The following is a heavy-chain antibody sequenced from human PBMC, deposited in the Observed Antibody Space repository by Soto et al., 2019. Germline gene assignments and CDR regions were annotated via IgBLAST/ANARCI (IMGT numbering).Heavy chain of an antibody. D-gene: IGHD1-26*01. Sequence: SETLSLTCTVSGGSINSHYWSWIRHPPGKGLEWIGYIYNSESTNHNPSLKSRVTISVDTSKNQFSLKLSSVTAADTAVYYCAIEKVGATSVNVFDIWGQGTMVTVSS. V-gene: IGHV4-59*11. CDR2: IYNSEST. CDR1: GGSINSHY. CDR3: AIEKVGATSVNVFDI. J-gene: IGHJ3*02.